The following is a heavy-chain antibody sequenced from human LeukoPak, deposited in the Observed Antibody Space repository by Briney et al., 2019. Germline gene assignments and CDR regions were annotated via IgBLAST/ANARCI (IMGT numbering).Heavy chain of an antibody. V-gene: IGHV4-34*01. CDR1: GGSFSGYY. CDR2: INHSGST. D-gene: IGHD3-22*01. J-gene: IGHJ4*02. CDR3: ARGPHTGVNYYDSSGYYY. Sequence: PSETLSLTCAAYGGSFSGYYWSWLRQPPGKGLEWIGEINHSGSTNYNPSLKSRVTISVDTSKNQFSLKLSSVTAADTAVYYCARGPHTGVNYYDSSGYYYWGQGTLVTVSS.